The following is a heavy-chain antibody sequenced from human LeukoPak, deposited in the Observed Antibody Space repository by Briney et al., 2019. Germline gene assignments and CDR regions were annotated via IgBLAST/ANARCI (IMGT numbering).Heavy chain of an antibody. J-gene: IGHJ4*02. Sequence: ASVKVSCKASGYTFTSYDINWVRQATGQGLEWMGWMNPNSGNTGYAQNFQGRITMTRDTSKSTAYMELSSLRSEDTAVYYCVRGIVSSGFDYWGQGSLVTVSS. CDR2: MNPNSGNT. CDR3: VRGIVSSGFDY. V-gene: IGHV1-8*01. CDR1: GYTFTSYD. D-gene: IGHD3-22*01.